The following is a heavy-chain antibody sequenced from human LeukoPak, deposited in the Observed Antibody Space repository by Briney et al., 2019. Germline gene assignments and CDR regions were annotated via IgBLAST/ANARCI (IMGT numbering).Heavy chain of an antibody. V-gene: IGHV3-21*01. CDR2: ISSSSSYI. CDR1: GFTFSSYS. CDR3: ARDAYSSYSSSVGYYYYYYMDV. D-gene: IGHD6-6*01. Sequence: GGSLRLSCAASGFTFSSYSMNWVRQAPGKGLEWVSSISSSSSYIYYADSVKGRFTISRDNAKNSLYLQMNSLRAEDTAVYYCARDAYSSYSSSVGYYYYYYMDVWGKGTTVTVSS. J-gene: IGHJ6*03.